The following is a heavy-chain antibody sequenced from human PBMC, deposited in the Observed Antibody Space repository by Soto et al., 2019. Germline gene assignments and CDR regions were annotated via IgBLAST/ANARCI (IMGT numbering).Heavy chain of an antibody. CDR2: MYHSGST. D-gene: IGHD3-3*01. Sequence: SETLSLTCVVSRHSLSSAYYWGWIRQPPGKGLEWIGSMYHSGSTFYNPSLKSRVTISMVTSNNQFSLKLRSATAADTAVYYCAAYDFSGAAAFDVWGLGIMVTVSS. CDR3: AAYDFSGAAAFDV. V-gene: IGHV4-38-2*01. J-gene: IGHJ3*01. CDR1: RHSLSSAYY.